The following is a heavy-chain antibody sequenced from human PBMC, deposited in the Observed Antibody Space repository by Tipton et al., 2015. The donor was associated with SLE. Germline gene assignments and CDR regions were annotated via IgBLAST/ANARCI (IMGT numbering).Heavy chain of an antibody. CDR2: VYYTGNT. CDR1: GGSISISSYY. V-gene: IGHV4-39*07. Sequence: TLSLTCTVSGGSISISSYYWGWIRQPPGKGLEWVGTVYYTGNTFYNPSLKSRVTISVDTSKNQFSLDLSSVTAADTAVYYCARDEYRYDATGYHLLGHFDFWGQGTLVTVSS. CDR3: ARDEYRYDATGYHLLGHFDF. D-gene: IGHD3-22*01. J-gene: IGHJ4*02.